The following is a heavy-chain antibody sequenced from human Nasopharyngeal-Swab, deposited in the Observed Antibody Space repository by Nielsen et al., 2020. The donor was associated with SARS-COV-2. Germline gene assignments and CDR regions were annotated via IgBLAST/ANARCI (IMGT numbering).Heavy chain of an antibody. J-gene: IGHJ6*03. CDR1: GFTFSSYA. CDR3: ARGRGYEPEEYYYMDV. V-gene: IGHV3-30*02. D-gene: IGHD1-1*01. CDR2: IRYDGSNK. Sequence: GESLKISCAASGFTFSSYAMHWVRQAPGKGLEWVAFIRYDGSNKYYADFVKGRFTISRDNSKNTLYLQMNSLRAEDTAVYYCARGRGYEPEEYYYMDVWGKGTTVTVSS.